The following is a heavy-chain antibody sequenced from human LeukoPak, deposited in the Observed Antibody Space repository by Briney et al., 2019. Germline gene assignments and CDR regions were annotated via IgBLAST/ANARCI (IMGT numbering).Heavy chain of an antibody. CDR2: IWYDGSNK. J-gene: IGHJ4*02. V-gene: IGHV3-33*01. CDR3: ARDPSWLGYFVY. CDR1: GFTFSSYG. Sequence: PGRSLRLSCGASGFTFSSYGMHWVRQAPGKGLEWVALIWYDGSNKYYADSVKGRFTISRDNSKNTLYLQMNSLRGEDTAVYSCARDPSWLGYFVYWGQGTLVTVSS. D-gene: IGHD3-22*01.